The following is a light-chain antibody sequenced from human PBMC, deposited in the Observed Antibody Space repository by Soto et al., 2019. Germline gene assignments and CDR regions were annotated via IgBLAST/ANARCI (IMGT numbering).Light chain of an antibody. V-gene: IGLV2-23*02. CDR1: SSDVGSYNF. Sequence: QSVLTQPASVSGSPGQSITISCTGTSSDVGSYNFVSWYQQHPGKVPEVMIYEVSKRPSGVSNRFSGSKSGNTASLTISGLQAEDEADYYSCSYASGNNVLFGGGTKLTVL. CDR2: EVS. J-gene: IGLJ2*01. CDR3: CSYASGNNVL.